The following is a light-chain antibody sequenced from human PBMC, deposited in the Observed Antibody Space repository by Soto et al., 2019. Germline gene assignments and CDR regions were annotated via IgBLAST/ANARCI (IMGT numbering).Light chain of an antibody. CDR1: RSLVFRDGNTY. CDR2: NVS. CDR3: MHSIDWPTWT. J-gene: IGKJ1*01. Sequence: DAVLTQSPLSLSVTLGQPAAISCRSSRSLVFRDGNTYLHWFHQRPGQSPRRLIDNVSNRDSGVPDRFSGSGSGTGFTLEISRVEAEDVGMYYCMHSIDWPTWTFGQGTKVDIK. V-gene: IGKV2-30*01.